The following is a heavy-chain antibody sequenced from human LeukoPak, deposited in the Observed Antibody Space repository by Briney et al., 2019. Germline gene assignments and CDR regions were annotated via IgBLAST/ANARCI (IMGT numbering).Heavy chain of an antibody. D-gene: IGHD3-3*01. Sequence: PGASVKVSCKASGYTFTSYDINWVRQATGQGLEWMGWMNPNSGNTGYAQKFQGRVTMTRNTSISTAYMELSSLRSEDTAVYYCARDWHYDFWSGYYGYYYYGMDVWGQGTTVTVSS. CDR2: MNPNSGNT. J-gene: IGHJ6*02. CDR1: GYTFTSYD. V-gene: IGHV1-8*01. CDR3: ARDWHYDFWSGYYGYYYYGMDV.